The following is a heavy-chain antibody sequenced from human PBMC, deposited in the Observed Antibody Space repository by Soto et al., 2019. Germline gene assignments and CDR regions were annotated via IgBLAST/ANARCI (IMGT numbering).Heavy chain of an antibody. CDR1: GYTFTNFG. J-gene: IGHJ4*02. CDR2: INANNDKT. Sequence: QVQLVQSGAEVKKPGASGKVSCRASGYTFTNFGISWVRQAPGQGLEWMGWINANNDKTNYGQALQGRVTMTTDTATSTAYMELRNLRSDDTAVYYCTRDPMPGYLQFDSWGQGTLVTVSS. V-gene: IGHV1-18*01. CDR3: TRDPMPGYLQFDS. D-gene: IGHD3-9*01.